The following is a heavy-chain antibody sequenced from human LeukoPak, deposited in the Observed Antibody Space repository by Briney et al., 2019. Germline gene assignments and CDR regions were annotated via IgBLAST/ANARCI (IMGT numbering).Heavy chain of an antibody. J-gene: IGHJ6*03. CDR2: IKQDGSEK. CDR3: ARDSHNPDYYYYYYMDV. Sequence: GGSLRLSCAAPGFTFSSYWMSWVRQAPGKGLEWVANIKQDGSEKYYVDSVKGRFTISRDNAKNSLYLQMNSLRAEDTAVYYCARDSHNPDYYYYYYMDVWGKGTTVTISS. D-gene: IGHD1-14*01. V-gene: IGHV3-7*01. CDR1: GFTFSSYW.